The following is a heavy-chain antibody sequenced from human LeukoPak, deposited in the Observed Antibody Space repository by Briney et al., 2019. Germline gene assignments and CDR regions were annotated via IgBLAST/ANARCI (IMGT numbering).Heavy chain of an antibody. Sequence: SETLSLTCTVSGGSISSYYWSWIRQPAGKGLEWIGRIYSRESIFYNPSLKSRVTVSVDTSKNQFSLKVRSVTAADTAVYCCARVDRDYYGMDVWGQGTTVTVSS. D-gene: IGHD3-10*01. V-gene: IGHV4-4*07. CDR1: GGSISSYY. J-gene: IGHJ6*02. CDR2: IYSRESI. CDR3: ARVDRDYYGMDV.